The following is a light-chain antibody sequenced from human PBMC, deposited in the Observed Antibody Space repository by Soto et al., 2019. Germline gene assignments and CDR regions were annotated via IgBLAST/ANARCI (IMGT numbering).Light chain of an antibody. Sequence: DIQMTQSPSTMSASVGDRVTITCRASQNIRSWLAWYQQKPGKAPRLLIYKASSLESGVPSRFSGSGSGTEFTLTISSLQPDDSATYYCQQYDSSSTFXGGTKVDIK. J-gene: IGKJ4*02. CDR2: KAS. CDR1: QNIRSW. V-gene: IGKV1-5*03. CDR3: QQYDSSST.